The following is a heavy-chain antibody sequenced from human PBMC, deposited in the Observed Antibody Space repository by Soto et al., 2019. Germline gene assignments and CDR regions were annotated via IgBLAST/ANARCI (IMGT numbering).Heavy chain of an antibody. J-gene: IGHJ4*02. CDR3: AHAGDYDLLTFAL. CDR2: IYWDDDK. D-gene: IGHD4-17*01. V-gene: IGHV2-5*02. CDR1: GFSLSTYHMG. Sequence: QITLKESGPTLVRPAQTLTLTCDFSGFSLSTYHMGVAWIRQPPGKALEWLALIYWDDDKRYSPSLKDRLAIPKGTSSNQVVLTITNVDPGDTATYFCAHAGDYDLLTFALWGPGTLVTVSS.